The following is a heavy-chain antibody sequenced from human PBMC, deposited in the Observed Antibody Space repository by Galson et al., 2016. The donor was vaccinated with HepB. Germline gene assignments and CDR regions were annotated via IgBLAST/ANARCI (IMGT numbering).Heavy chain of an antibody. CDR3: ARVQYYYDTTRRVYYYYGMDV. CDR1: GYTFTSYY. CDR2: INPSGGST. V-gene: IGHV1-46*01. D-gene: IGHD3-22*01. J-gene: IGHJ6*02. Sequence: SVKVSCKASGYTFTSYYMHWVRQAPGQGLEWMGIINPSGGSTSYAQKFQGRVTMTRDTSTSTVYMELNSLRSEDTAVYYCARVQYYYDTTRRVYYYYGMDVWGQGTTVTVSS.